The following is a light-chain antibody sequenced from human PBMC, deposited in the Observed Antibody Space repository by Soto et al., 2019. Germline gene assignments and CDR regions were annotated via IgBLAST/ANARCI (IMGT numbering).Light chain of an antibody. CDR2: ASS. V-gene: IGKV1-39*01. CDR1: QTVKTY. J-gene: IGKJ1*01. Sequence: DVQMTQSPSSLSASVGDSVTITCRSSQTVKTYLNWYQHKPGKAPQLLIYASSRFQTGFASRFSGSDSGTYFSLTISSLHPKDFATYYCQQTSTTPGTFGQGTKVEIK. CDR3: QQTSTTPGT.